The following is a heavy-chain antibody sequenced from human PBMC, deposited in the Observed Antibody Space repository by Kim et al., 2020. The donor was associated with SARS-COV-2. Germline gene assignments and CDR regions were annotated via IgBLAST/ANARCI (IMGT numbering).Heavy chain of an antibody. D-gene: IGHD2-21*01. V-gene: IGHV1-8*01. CDR1: GYTFTSYD. CDR3: ARDHLKSIVVVIAPRPYYYYMDG. CDR2: MNPNSGNT. J-gene: IGHJ6*03. Sequence: ASVKVSCKASGYTFTSYDINWVRQATGQGLEWMGWMNPNSGNTGYAQKFQGRVTMTRNTSISTAYMELSSLRSEDTAVYYCARDHLKSIVVVIAPRPYYYYMDGWGKGTTVTVSS.